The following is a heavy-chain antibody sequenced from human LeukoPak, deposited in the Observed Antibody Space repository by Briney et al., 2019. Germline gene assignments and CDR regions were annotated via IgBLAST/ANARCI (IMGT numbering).Heavy chain of an antibody. CDR1: GDSIDSRNW. D-gene: IGHD6-13*01. CDR3: ARDPVAAAGTAFDY. Sequence: SGTLSLTCAVSGDSIDSRNWWSWVRQPPGKGLEWIAEIYYNENTNYNPSLKSRVTISVDRSKSQFSMKLTSVTAADTAVYFCARDPVAAAGTAFDYWGQGILVTVSS. V-gene: IGHV4-4*02. CDR2: IYYNENT. J-gene: IGHJ4*02.